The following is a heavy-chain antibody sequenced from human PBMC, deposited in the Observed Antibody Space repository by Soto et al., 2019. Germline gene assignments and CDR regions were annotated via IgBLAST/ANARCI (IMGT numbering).Heavy chain of an antibody. CDR1: GFTFSEKT. Sequence: GGSLRLSSAASGFTFSEKTMYWVRQAPGKGLEWVALIAPDASQIYYADSVKGRFTISRDNSKNTLYLQMNSLRAEDTSLYLCATDIHATWLLNSWGQGTLVTVSS. D-gene: IGHD2-2*02. V-gene: IGHV3-30-3*01. CDR2: IAPDASQI. CDR3: ATDIHATWLLNS. J-gene: IGHJ4*02.